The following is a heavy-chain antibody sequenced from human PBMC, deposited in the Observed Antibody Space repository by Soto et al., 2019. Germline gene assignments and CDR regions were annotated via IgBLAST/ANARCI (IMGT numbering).Heavy chain of an antibody. Sequence: PGGSLRLSCAASGFTFSSYGMHWVRQAPGKGLEWVAVIWYDGSNKYYADSVKGRFTISRDNSKNTLYLQMNSLRAEDTAVYYCAGEVAATFAFDIWGQGTMVTVSS. CDR3: AGEVAATFAFDI. CDR1: GFTFSSYG. CDR2: IWYDGSNK. V-gene: IGHV3-33*01. D-gene: IGHD2-15*01. J-gene: IGHJ3*02.